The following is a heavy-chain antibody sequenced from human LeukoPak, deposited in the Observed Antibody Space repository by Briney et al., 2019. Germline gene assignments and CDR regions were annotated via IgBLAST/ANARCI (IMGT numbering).Heavy chain of an antibody. V-gene: IGHV4-34*01. J-gene: IGHJ4*02. D-gene: IGHD3-22*01. CDR1: GGSFNDYY. CDR3: ARGTDDSSGYYGDSDY. Sequence: SETLSLTCAVYGGSFNDYYWNWIRQPPGKGLEWIGEINLLGSTTYNPSLKSRVTISVDTSKTQFSLKLSSVTAADTAVYYCARGTDDSSGYYGDSDYWGQGTLVTVSS. CDR2: INLLGST.